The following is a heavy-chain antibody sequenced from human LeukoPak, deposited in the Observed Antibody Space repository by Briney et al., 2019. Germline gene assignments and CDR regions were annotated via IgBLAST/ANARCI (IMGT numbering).Heavy chain of an antibody. CDR3: ARGPRTGYTIFGVVITSGDNWFDP. CDR1: GGSFSGYY. V-gene: IGHV4-34*01. D-gene: IGHD3-3*01. J-gene: IGHJ5*02. Sequence: SETLSLTCAVYGGSFSGYYWSWIRQPPGKGLEWIGEINHSGSTNYNPSLKSRVTISVDTSKNQFSLKLSSVTAADTAVYYCARGPRTGYTIFGVVITSGDNWFDPWGQGTLVTVSS. CDR2: INHSGST.